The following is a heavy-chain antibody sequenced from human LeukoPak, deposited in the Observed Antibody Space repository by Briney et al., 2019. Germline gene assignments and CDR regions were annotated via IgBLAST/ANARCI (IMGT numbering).Heavy chain of an antibody. J-gene: IGHJ4*02. D-gene: IGHD6-13*01. CDR3: ARAYRAAALLDY. V-gene: IGHV1-18*01. CDR1: GYTFTSYG. Sequence: ASVKVSCKASGYTFTSYGVTWVRQAPGQGLEWMGWISGYNGNTDYAQKLQGRVTMTTDTSTSTAYMELRSLRSDDTAMYYCARAYRAAALLDYWGQGTLVTVSS. CDR2: ISGYNGNT.